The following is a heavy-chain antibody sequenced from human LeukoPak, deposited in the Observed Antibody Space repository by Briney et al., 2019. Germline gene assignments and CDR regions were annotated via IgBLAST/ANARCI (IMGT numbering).Heavy chain of an antibody. D-gene: IGHD2-2*01. J-gene: IGHJ6*02. V-gene: IGHV3-11*01. CDR3: ARGAGDIVVVPAAEILGGTYGMDV. CDR2: ISSSGSTI. Sequence: GGSLRLSCAASGFTFSDYYMSWIRQAPGKGLEWVSYISSSGSTIYYADSVKGRFTISRDNAKNSLYLQMNSLRAEDTAVYYCARGAGDIVVVPAAEILGGTYGMDVWGQGTTVTVSS. CDR1: GFTFSDYY.